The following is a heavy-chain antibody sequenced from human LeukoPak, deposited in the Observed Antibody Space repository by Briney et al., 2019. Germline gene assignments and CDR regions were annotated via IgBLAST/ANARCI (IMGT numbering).Heavy chain of an antibody. CDR3: ARDLSSGWVTYYFDY. CDR2: INPHSGGT. Sequence: ASVKVSCKASGYTFTDYYMHWVRQAPGQGLEWMGWINPHSGGTDHAQKFQGRVTMTRDTSISTAYMELSRLRSDDTAVYYCARDLSSGWVTYYFDYWGQGTLVTVSS. D-gene: IGHD6-19*01. CDR1: GYTFTDYY. V-gene: IGHV1-2*02. J-gene: IGHJ4*02.